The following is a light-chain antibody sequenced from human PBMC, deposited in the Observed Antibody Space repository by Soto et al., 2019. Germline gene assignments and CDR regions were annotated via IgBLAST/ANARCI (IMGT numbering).Light chain of an antibody. J-gene: IGLJ1*01. Sequence: QSVLTQPPSASGTPGQRVTISCSGSSSNIGSNTVNWYQQLPGTAPKLLIYSNNQRPSGVPDRFSGSKSGTSASLAISGLQSEDEADYSSAAWDDSLTRPVFVTGTKVTVL. V-gene: IGLV1-44*01. CDR2: SNN. CDR3: AAWDDSLTRPV. CDR1: SSNIGSNT.